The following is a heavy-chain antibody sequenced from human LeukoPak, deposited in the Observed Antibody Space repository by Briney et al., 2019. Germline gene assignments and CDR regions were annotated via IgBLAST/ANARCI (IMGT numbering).Heavy chain of an antibody. D-gene: IGHD3-10*02. J-gene: IGHJ6*02. CDR1: GFTFSLYA. CDR3: ARVVDYYVAMDV. V-gene: IGHV3-23*05. Sequence: GGSLRLSCEASGFTFSLYAMTWVRQAPGEGLEWVSSIGIDNQPHYSEYVKGRFALSRDNSTNTLFLHLHNVRVEDTDLHYSARVVDYYVAMDVWGQGTTVTVSS. CDR2: IGIDNQP.